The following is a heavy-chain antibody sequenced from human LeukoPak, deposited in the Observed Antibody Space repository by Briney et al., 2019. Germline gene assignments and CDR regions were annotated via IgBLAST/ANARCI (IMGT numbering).Heavy chain of an antibody. V-gene: IGHV1-24*01. Sequence: ASVKVTCKVSGYTLTVLSMHWVRQAPGKGLEWMGGFDTEDGETIYAQKFQGRVTMTEDTSTDTAYMEMSSLKSEDTAVYYCARARSPYSSSWYWFDPWGQGTLVTVSS. D-gene: IGHD6-13*01. CDR3: ARARSPYSSSWYWFDP. CDR2: FDTEDGET. CDR1: GYTLTVLS. J-gene: IGHJ5*02.